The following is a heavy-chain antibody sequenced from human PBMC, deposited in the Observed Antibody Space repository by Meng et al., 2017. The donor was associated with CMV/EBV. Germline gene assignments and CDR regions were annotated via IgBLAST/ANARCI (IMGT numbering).Heavy chain of an antibody. D-gene: IGHD3-3*01. Sequence: GESLKISCAASGFTFSSYEMNWVRQAPGKGLEWVSYISSSGSTIYYADSVKGRFTISRDNAKNSLYLQMNSLRAEDTAVYYCAREPYYDFWSSYYSGYYGMDVWGQGTTVTVSS. CDR2: ISSSGSTI. V-gene: IGHV3-48*03. J-gene: IGHJ6*02. CDR3: AREPYYDFWSSYYSGYYGMDV. CDR1: GFTFSSYE.